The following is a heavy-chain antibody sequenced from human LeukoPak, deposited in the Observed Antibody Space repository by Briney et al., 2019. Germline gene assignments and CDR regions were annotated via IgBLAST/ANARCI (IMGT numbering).Heavy chain of an antibody. CDR1: GFTFSSYA. Sequence: PGGSLGLSCAASGFTFSSYAMHWVRQAPGKGLEYVSAISSNGGSTYYANSVKGRFTISRDNSKNTLYLQMGSLRAEDMAVYYCARDIDYYDSSGYYFGGSYLAYWGQGTLVTVSS. CDR3: ARDIDYYDSSGYYFGGSYLAY. V-gene: IGHV3-64*01. D-gene: IGHD3-22*01. CDR2: ISSNGGST. J-gene: IGHJ4*02.